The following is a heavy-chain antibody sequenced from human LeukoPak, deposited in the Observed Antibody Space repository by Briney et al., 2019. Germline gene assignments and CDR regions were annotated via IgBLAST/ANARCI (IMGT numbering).Heavy chain of an antibody. CDR3: ATNWNLDC. D-gene: IGHD1-1*01. J-gene: IGHJ4*02. CDR2: ISGSGGNT. CDR1: GFTFSSYA. V-gene: IGHV3-23*01. Sequence: GGSLRLSCAASGFTFSSYAMSWVRQAPGKGLECISVISGSGGNTYYADSVKGRFTISRDNSKNTLYLQIHSLRAEDTALYYCATNWNLDCWGQGTLVTVSS.